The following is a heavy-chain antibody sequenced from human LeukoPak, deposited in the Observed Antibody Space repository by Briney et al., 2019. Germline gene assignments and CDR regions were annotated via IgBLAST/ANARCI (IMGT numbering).Heavy chain of an antibody. J-gene: IGHJ6*04. V-gene: IGHV3-30-3*01. CDR3: ARSARGVIFDV. CDR1: GFTFTNYV. Sequence: GGSLRLSCAASGFTFTNYVMTWVRQAPGKGLEWVAVISYDGSNKYYADSVKGRFTISRDNSKNTVYLQMNSLTFEDTAVYYCARSARGVIFDVWGKGTTVIVSS. D-gene: IGHD3-10*01. CDR2: ISYDGSNK.